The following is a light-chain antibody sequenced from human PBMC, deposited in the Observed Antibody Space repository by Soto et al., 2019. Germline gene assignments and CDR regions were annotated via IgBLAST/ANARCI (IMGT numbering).Light chain of an antibody. V-gene: IGKV3-15*01. J-gene: IGKJ1*01. CDR2: GAS. Sequence: MTHSPATLSVSPGERATLSCRASQSVSSNLAWYQQKPGQAPRLLIYGASTRATGIPARFSGSGSGTEFTLTISSLQSEDFAVYYCQQYNNWPRTFGQGTKVDIK. CDR3: QQYNNWPRT. CDR1: QSVSSN.